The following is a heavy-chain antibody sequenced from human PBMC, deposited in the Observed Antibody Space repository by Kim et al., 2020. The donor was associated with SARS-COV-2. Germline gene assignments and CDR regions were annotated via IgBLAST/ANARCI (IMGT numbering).Heavy chain of an antibody. D-gene: IGHD1-7*01. CDR3: ARRLYAWNFVDP. CDR1: GNNFASFW. J-gene: IGHJ5*02. Sequence: GESLKISCKASGNNFASFWIGWVRQVPGKGPEGMGVIYASDSTTRYNPSFKGQVTFSVDKSINTAYLQGSSLKASDSAIYVCARRLYAWNFVDPWGQGTL. CDR2: IYASDSTT. V-gene: IGHV5-51*01.